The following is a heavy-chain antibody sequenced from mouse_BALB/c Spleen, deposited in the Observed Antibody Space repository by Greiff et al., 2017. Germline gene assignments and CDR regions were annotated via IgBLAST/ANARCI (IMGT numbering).Heavy chain of an antibody. CDR2: ILPGSGST. CDR1: GYTFSSYW. J-gene: IGHJ2*01. V-gene: IGHV1-9*01. D-gene: IGHD2-10*02. Sequence: VQGVESGAELMKPGASVKISCKATGYTFSSYWIEWVKQRPGHGLEWIGEILPGSGSTNYNEKFKGKATFTADTSSNTAYMQLSSLTSEDTAVYYCNAKYGNYESYYFDYWGQGTTLTVSS. CDR3: NAKYGNYESYYFDY.